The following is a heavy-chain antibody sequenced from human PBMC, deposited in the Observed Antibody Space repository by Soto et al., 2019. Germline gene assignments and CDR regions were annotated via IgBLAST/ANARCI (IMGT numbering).Heavy chain of an antibody. CDR3: ARDQDGFGDAFDI. V-gene: IGHV4-4*02. CDR2: IYHSGST. CDR1: GGSISSSNW. D-gene: IGHD3-16*01. Sequence: PSETLSLTCAVSGGSISSSNWWSWVRQPPGKGLEWIGEIYHSGSTNYNPSLKSRVTISVDKSKNQFSLKLSSVTAADTAVYYCARDQDGFGDAFDIWGQGTMVTVSS. J-gene: IGHJ3*02.